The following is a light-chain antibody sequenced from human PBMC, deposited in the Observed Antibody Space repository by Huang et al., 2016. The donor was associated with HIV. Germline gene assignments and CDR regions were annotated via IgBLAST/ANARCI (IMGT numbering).Light chain of an antibody. CDR1: QAISGW. J-gene: IGKJ5*01. V-gene: IGKV1-12*01. Sequence: DIQLTQSPSSVSASEGDTVTITCRARQAISGWLAWYQQKPREAPTLLIHSTSIIQSGVPSRFNGSGSGTDFFLTISSLRHDDFAAYYCQQANMYPRSFGQGTRLDIK. CDR3: QQANMYPRS. CDR2: STS.